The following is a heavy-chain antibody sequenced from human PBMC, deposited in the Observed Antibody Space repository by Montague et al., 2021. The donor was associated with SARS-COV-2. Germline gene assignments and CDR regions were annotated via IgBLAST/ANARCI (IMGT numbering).Heavy chain of an antibody. D-gene: IGHD1-26*01. CDR2: ISYDGSNK. V-gene: IGHV3-30-3*01. CDR3: ARPTSGSYLGAFDY. J-gene: IGHJ4*02. Sequence: SLRLSCAASGFTFSSYAMHWVRQAPGKGLEWVAVISYDGSNKYCADSVKGRFTISRDNSKNTLYLQMSSLRAEDTAVYYCARPTSGSYLGAFDYWGQGTLVTVSS. CDR1: GFTFSSYA.